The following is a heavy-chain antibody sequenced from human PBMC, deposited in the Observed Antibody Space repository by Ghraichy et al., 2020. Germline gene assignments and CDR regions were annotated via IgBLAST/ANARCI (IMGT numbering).Heavy chain of an antibody. CDR3: ARRGIQFGLARY. CDR2: INHSGST. CDR1: GGSFSGYY. J-gene: IGHJ4*02. V-gene: IGHV4-34*01. Sequence: SETLSLTCAVYGGSFSGYYWSWIRQPPGKGLEWIGEINHSGSTNYNPSLKSRVTISVDTSKNQFSLKLSSVTAADTAVYYCARRGIQFGLARYWGQGTLVTVSS. D-gene: IGHD5-18*01.